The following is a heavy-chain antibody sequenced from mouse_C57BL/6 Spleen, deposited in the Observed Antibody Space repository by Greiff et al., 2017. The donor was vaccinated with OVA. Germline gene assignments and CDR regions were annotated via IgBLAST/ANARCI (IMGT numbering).Heavy chain of an antibody. CDR3: ARLGYGNLFAY. J-gene: IGHJ3*01. CDR1: GYAFSSSW. D-gene: IGHD2-1*01. CDR2: IYPGDGDT. V-gene: IGHV1-82*01. Sequence: VQLQQSGPELVKPGASVKISCKASGYAFSSSWMNWVKQRPGKGLEWIGRIYPGDGDTNYNGKFKGKATLTADKSSRTAYMQLSSLTSEDSAVYFCARLGYGNLFAYWGQGTLVTVSA.